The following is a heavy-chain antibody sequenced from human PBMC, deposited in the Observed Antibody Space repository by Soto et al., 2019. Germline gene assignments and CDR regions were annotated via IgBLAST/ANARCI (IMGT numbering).Heavy chain of an antibody. J-gene: IGHJ4*02. Sequence: SETLSLTCTVSGDSINSSSYYWGWVRQPPGKGLEWIGSIYYTGSTYYNPSLKSRVTISVDTSKNQFSLNLKSVTAADTAVYYCATSVLQGTDYWGQGTLVTVSS. CDR3: ATSVLQGTDY. CDR2: IYYTGST. CDR1: GDSINSSSYY. V-gene: IGHV4-39*01. D-gene: IGHD4-4*01.